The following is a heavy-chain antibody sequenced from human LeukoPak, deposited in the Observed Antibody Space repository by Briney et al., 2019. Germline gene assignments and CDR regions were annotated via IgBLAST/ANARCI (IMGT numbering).Heavy chain of an antibody. Sequence: GGSLRLSCAASGFTFSSYWMSWVRQAPGKGLERVANIRQDGSEEFYVDSVKGRFTISRDNAKNSLYLQMNSLRAEDTAVYYCARDGDDSSGYYGDYWGQGTLVTVSS. CDR3: ARDGDDSSGYYGDY. J-gene: IGHJ4*02. CDR1: GFTFSSYW. V-gene: IGHV3-7*01. D-gene: IGHD3-22*01. CDR2: IRQDGSEE.